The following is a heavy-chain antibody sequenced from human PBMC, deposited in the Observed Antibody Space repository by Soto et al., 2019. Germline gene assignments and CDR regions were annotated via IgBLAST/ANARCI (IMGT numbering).Heavy chain of an antibody. CDR2: INHSGRT. D-gene: IGHD2-2*01. CDR3: ARTPYQLLWLNWFDP. CDR1: GGSFSGYY. Sequence: QVQLQQWGAGLLKPSETLSLTCAVYGGSFSGYYWSWIRQPPGKGLEWIGEINHSGRTNYNPSLNTRLPISVDTSKNPFPLKLRSVTAAAPAVYYCARTPYQLLWLNWFDPWGQGTLVTVSS. V-gene: IGHV4-34*01. J-gene: IGHJ5*02.